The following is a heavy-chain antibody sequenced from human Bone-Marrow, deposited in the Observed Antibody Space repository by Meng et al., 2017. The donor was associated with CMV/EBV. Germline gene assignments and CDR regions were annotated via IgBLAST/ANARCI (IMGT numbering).Heavy chain of an antibody. CDR2: IYYSGST. J-gene: IGHJ4*02. V-gene: IGHV4-59*01. CDR3: ARDEGSSSSEISLGF. CDR1: GGSISSYY. D-gene: IGHD6-6*01. Sequence: GSLRLSCTVSGGSISSYYWSWIRQPPGKGLEWIGYIYYSGSTNYNPSLKSRVTISVDTSKNQFSLKLSSVTAADTAVYYCARDEGSSSSEISLGFWGQGTLVTVSS.